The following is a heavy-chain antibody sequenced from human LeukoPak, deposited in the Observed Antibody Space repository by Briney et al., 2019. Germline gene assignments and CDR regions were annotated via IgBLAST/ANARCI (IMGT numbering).Heavy chain of an antibody. CDR3: VKAQYDFWSGLDY. J-gene: IGHJ4*02. D-gene: IGHD3-3*01. V-gene: IGHV3-64D*09. CDR1: GFTFSRYP. Sequence: GGSLRLSCSASGFTFSRYPMHWVRQAPGKGLEYVSAISGNGGSTYYADSVKGRFTISRDNSKDTLYLQMSSLRTEDTAIYYCVKAQYDFWSGLDYWGQGTLVTVSS. CDR2: ISGNGGST.